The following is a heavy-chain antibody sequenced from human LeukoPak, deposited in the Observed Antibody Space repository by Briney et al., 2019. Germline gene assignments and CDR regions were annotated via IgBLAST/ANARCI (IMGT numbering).Heavy chain of an antibody. Sequence: ASVKVSRKASGYTFTSYDISWVRQATGQGLEWMGWINPHSGNAGYAQKFQGRVTITRNTSISTAYMELSSLRSEDTAVYYCARGGRIQLWLLMDYWGQGPWSPSPQ. V-gene: IGHV1-8*01. CDR1: GYTFTSYD. CDR3: ARGGRIQLWLLMDY. CDR2: INPHSGNA. J-gene: IGHJ4*02. D-gene: IGHD5-18*01.